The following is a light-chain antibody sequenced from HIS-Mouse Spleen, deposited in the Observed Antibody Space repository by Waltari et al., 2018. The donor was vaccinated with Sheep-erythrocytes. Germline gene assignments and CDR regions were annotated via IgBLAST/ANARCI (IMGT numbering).Light chain of an antibody. CDR2: QDS. CDR3: QAWDSSTYV. V-gene: IGLV3-1*01. CDR1: KLGDNY. Sequence: SYELTQPPSVSVSPGQTASITCSGDKLGDNYACWYQQKPGQSPVLVIYQDSKRPSGIPERLSGSNAGSTATLTISGTQAMDEADYYCQAWDSSTYVFGTGTKVTVL. J-gene: IGLJ1*01.